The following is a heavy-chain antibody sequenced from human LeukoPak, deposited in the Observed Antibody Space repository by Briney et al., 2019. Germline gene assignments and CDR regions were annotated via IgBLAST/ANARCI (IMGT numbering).Heavy chain of an antibody. V-gene: IGHV3-7*01. J-gene: IGHJ6*03. Sequence: GGSLRLSCAASGFTFSSYWMSWVRWAPGKGLEWVANIKQDGSEKYYVDSVKGRFTISRDNAKNSLYLQMNSLRAEDTAVYYCARDAITIFGVVKFDYYYMVVWGKGTTVTVSS. CDR1: GFTFSSYW. CDR2: IKQDGSEK. D-gene: IGHD3-3*01. CDR3: ARDAITIFGVVKFDYYYMVV.